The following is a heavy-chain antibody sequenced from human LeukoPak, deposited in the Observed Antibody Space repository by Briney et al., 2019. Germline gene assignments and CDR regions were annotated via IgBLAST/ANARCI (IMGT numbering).Heavy chain of an antibody. CDR2: IWYDGSNK. D-gene: IGHD3/OR15-3a*01. CDR1: GFTFSSYA. J-gene: IGHJ4*02. V-gene: IGHV3-33*08. Sequence: GGSLRLSCAASGFTFSSYAMHWVRQAPGKGLEWVAVIWYDGSNKYYADSVKGRFTISRDNSKNTLYLQMNSLRAEDTAVYYCAREGTVREFDYWGQGTLVTVSS. CDR3: AREGTVREFDY.